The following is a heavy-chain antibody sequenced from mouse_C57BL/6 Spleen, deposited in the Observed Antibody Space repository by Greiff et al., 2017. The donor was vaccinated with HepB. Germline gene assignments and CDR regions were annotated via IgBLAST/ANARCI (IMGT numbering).Heavy chain of an antibody. CDR3: ARHEDRVVLSGNYWYFDV. V-gene: IGHV1-62-2*01. CDR2: FYPGSGSI. D-gene: IGHD1-1*01. J-gene: IGHJ1*03. Sequence: QVQLQQSGAELVKPGASVKLSCKASGYTFTEYTIHWVKQRSGQGLEWIGWFYPGSGSIKYNEKFKDKATLTADKSSSTVYMELSRLTSEDSAVYFCARHEDRVVLSGNYWYFDVWGTGTTVTVSS. CDR1: GYTFTEYT.